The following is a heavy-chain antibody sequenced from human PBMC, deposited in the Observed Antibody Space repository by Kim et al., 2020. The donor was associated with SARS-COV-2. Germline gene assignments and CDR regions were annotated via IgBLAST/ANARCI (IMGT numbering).Heavy chain of an antibody. CDR2: INHSGSV. CDR1: GGPFSGYH. CDR3: ARGRAGVVPSPILGLGPHYAYFIMDV. V-gene: IGHV4-34*01. Sequence: SETLSLTCAVYGGPFSGYHWSWVRQPPGKGLEWIGEINHSGSVIHNPSLKSRVTVSIDTSKNQFSLKLTSVTAADTAFYFCARGRAGVVPSPILGLGPHYAYFIMDVWGHGTTVAVSS. J-gene: IGHJ6*02. D-gene: IGHD3-10*01.